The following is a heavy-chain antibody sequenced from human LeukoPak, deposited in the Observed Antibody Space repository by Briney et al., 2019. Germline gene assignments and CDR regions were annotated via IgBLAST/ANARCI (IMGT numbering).Heavy chain of an antibody. CDR1: GGSISSHY. V-gene: IGHV4-59*11. CDR2: IYDSEST. D-gene: IGHD3-3*01. CDR3: ARVLQNYYYLDV. Sequence: PSETLSLTCTVSGGSISSHYWSWVRQPPGKGLEWIGNIYDSESTHYKSSLKSRVTISVGTSKNQFSLRPSSVTAADTAVYYCARVLQNYYYLDVWGKGTTVTVSS. J-gene: IGHJ6*03.